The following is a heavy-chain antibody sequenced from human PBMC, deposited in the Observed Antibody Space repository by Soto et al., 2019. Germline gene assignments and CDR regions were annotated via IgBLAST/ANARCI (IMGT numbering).Heavy chain of an antibody. CDR2: IYYDVNNK. D-gene: IGHD6-6*01. V-gene: IGHV3-30*19. CDR3: VRDRYSSSPGGRLDQ. Sequence: QVQLVESGGGVVQPGRSLRLSCAASGFIFSNYAMHWVRQAPGKGLEWVAVIYYDVNNKDYTDSVKGRFTISRDNSKNTLYLQMNSLRAEDTAVYSCVRDRYSSSPGGRLDQWGQGTLVTVSS. J-gene: IGHJ4*02. CDR1: GFIFSNYA.